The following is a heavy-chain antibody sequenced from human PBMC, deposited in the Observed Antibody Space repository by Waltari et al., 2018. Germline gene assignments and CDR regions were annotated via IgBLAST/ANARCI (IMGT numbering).Heavy chain of an antibody. J-gene: IGHJ6*02. V-gene: IGHV1-69*01. CDR1: GGTFSSYA. D-gene: IGHD3-10*01. CDR2: IIPIFGTA. CDR3: ASTRITMVRGVIINDYYYGMDV. Sequence: QVQLVQSGAEVKKPGSSVKVSCKASGGTFSSYAISWVRQAPGQGLEWMGGIIPIFGTANYAQKFQGRVTITADESTSTAYMELSSLRSEDTAVYYCASTRITMVRGVIINDYYYGMDVWGQGTTVIVSS.